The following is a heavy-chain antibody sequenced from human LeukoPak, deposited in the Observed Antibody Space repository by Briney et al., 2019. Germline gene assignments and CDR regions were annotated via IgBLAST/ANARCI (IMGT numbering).Heavy chain of an antibody. J-gene: IGHJ3*02. D-gene: IGHD2-2*01. CDR2: ISDSGGST. V-gene: IGHV3-23*01. CDR1: GFTFSSYA. CDR3: AKVPAAMGHAFDI. Sequence: PGGSLRLSCAASGFTFSSYAMSWVRQAPGKGLEWVSAISDSGGSTYYADSVKGRFTISRDNSKNTLYLQMNSLRAEDTAVYYCAKVPAAMGHAFDIWGQGTMVTVSS.